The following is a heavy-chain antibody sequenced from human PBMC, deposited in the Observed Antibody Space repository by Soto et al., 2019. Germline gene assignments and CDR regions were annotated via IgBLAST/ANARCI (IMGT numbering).Heavy chain of an antibody. J-gene: IGHJ4*02. CDR3: ARDRGDGYSH. Sequence: SETLSLTCTVSGGSISSYYWSWIRQPPGKGLEWIGYIYYSGSTNYNPSLKSRVTISVDTSKNQFSLKLSSVTAADTAVYYCARDRGDGYSHWGQGTLVTVCS. V-gene: IGHV4-59*01. D-gene: IGHD4-4*01. CDR2: IYYSGST. CDR1: GGSISSYY.